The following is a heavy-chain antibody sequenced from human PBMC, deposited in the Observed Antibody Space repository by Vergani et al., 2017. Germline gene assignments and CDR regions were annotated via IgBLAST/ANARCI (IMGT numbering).Heavy chain of an antibody. CDR1: GGSISRSSYY. CDR3: ARHSISTMIVVEQFDY. J-gene: IGHJ4*02. V-gene: IGHV4-39*01. D-gene: IGHD3-22*01. Sequence: QLQLQESGPGLVKPSETLSLTCTVSGGSISRSSYYWGWIRQPPGKGLEWIGSIYSSGSTYYNPSLKSRVTISVDTSKNQFSLKLSSVTAADTAVYYCARHSISTMIVVEQFDYWGQGTLVTVSS. CDR2: IYSSGST.